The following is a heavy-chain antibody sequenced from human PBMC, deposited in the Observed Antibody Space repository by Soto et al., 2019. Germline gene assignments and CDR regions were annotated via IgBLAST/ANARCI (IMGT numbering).Heavy chain of an antibody. Sequence: GASVKVSCKASGYTVTSYGIGWVRQAPGQGLEWMGWISAYNGNTNYAQKLQGRVTMTTDTSTSTAYMELRSLRSDDTAVYYCARDSGLRSSSRFDYWGQGTLVTVSS. D-gene: IGHD6-6*01. CDR2: ISAYNGNT. J-gene: IGHJ4*02. CDR3: ARDSGLRSSSRFDY. V-gene: IGHV1-18*01. CDR1: GYTVTSYG.